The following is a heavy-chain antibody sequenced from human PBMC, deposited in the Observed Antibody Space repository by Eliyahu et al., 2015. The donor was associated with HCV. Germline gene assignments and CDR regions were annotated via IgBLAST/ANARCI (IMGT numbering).Heavy chain of an antibody. Sequence: EVQLVESGGGLVKPGGSLRLSCAASGFTFSSYSMNWVRQAPGKGLGWVSSISSSSSYIYYADSVKGRFTISRDNAKNSLYLQMNSLRAEDTAVYYCAREEVRGGDIWDQGTMVTVSS. CDR1: GFTFSSYS. V-gene: IGHV3-21*01. CDR2: ISSSSSYI. J-gene: IGHJ3*02. D-gene: IGHD3-10*01. CDR3: AREEVRGGDI.